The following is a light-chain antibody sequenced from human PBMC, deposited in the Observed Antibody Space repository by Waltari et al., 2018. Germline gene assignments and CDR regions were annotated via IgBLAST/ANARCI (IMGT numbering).Light chain of an antibody. CDR2: GAS. J-gene: IGKJ4*01. CDR1: QNVGKNY. V-gene: IGKV3-20*01. CDR3: QQVNSFPLT. Sequence: EILLTQSPGTLSLSPGERATLSCRASQNVGKNYLGWYQQRPGQPPRLLIFGASNRATGIPDRFSGSGSGTEFTLTISSLQPEDFATYYCQQVNSFPLTFGGGTKVEIK.